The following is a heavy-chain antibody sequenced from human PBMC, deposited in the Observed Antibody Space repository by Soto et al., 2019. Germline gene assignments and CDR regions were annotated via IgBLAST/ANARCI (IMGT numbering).Heavy chain of an antibody. J-gene: IGHJ4*02. V-gene: IGHV1-18*01. Sequence: QVQLVQSGAEVKKPGASVKVSCKASGYTFSSYGISWVRQAPGQGLEWMGWISAYNGNTNYAQKLQGRVTMTTDTSTSTAYMELRSLRSDDTAVYYCARDFAQFGELLSTDYWGQGTLVTVSS. CDR3: ARDFAQFGELLSTDY. D-gene: IGHD3-10*01. CDR1: GYTFSSYG. CDR2: ISAYNGNT.